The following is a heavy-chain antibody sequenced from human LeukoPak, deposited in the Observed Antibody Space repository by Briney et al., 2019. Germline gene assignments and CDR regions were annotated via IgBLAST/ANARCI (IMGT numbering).Heavy chain of an antibody. J-gene: IGHJ4*02. Sequence: SETLSLTCTVSGGSISSYYWSWIRQPPGKGLEWIGYIYYSGSTNYNPSLKSRVTISVDTSKNQFSLKLSSVTAADTAVYYCARRSGSYEPFDYWGQGTLVTVSS. D-gene: IGHD1-26*01. CDR1: GGSISSYY. V-gene: IGHV4-59*01. CDR2: IYYSGST. CDR3: ARRSGSYEPFDY.